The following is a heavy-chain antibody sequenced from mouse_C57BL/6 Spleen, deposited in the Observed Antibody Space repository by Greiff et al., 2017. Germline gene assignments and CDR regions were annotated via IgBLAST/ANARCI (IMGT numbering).Heavy chain of an antibody. CDR2: IDPSDSET. D-gene: IGHD1-1*01. J-gene: IGHJ4*01. V-gene: IGHV1-52*01. Sequence: QVQLQQPGAELVRPGSSVKLSCKASGYTFTSYWMHWVKQRPIQGLEWIGNIDPSDSETHYNQKFKDKATLTVDKSSSTAYMQLSSLTSEDSAVYYCAREGAYYGSSYGDDWGQGTSVTVSS. CDR3: AREGAYYGSSYGDD. CDR1: GYTFTSYW.